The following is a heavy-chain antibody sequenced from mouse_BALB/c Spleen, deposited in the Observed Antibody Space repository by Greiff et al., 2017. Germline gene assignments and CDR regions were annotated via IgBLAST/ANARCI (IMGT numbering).Heavy chain of an antibody. Sequence: EVMLVESGGDLVKPGGSLKLSCAASGFTFSSYGMSWVRQTPDKRLEWVATISSGGSYTYYPDSVKGRFTISRDNAKNTLYLQMSSLKSEDTAMYYCARAPAYYRYDSPFDYWGQGTTLTVSS. V-gene: IGHV5-6*02. J-gene: IGHJ2*01. CDR1: GFTFSSYG. CDR3: ARAPAYYRYDSPFDY. D-gene: IGHD2-14*01. CDR2: ISSGGSYT.